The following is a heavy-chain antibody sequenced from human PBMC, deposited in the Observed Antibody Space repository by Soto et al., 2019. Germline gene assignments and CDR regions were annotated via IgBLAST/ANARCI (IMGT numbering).Heavy chain of an antibody. D-gene: IGHD5-18*01. J-gene: IGHJ6*02. CDR1: GFTFDDYA. CDR3: AKDIPKTHGSSYGYYYYYGMDV. Sequence: GGSLRLSCAASGFTFDDYAMHWVRQAPGKGLEWVSLISWDGGSTYYADSEKGRFPISRDNSKNSLYLQMNSLRAEDTALYYCAKDIPKTHGSSYGYYYYYGMDVWGQGTTVTVSS. CDR2: ISWDGGST. V-gene: IGHV3-43D*03.